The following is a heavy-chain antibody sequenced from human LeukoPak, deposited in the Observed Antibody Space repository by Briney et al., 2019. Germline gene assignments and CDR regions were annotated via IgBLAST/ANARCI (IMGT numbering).Heavy chain of an antibody. CDR2: ISSSRSTI. Sequence: GGSLRLSRAASGFTFSSYSMNWVRQAPGQGLEWVSYISSSRSTIYYADSVKGRFTISRDNAKNSLYLQTNSLRAEDTAVYYCAREYCSSTSCLYDYWGQGTLVTVSS. CDR3: AREYCSSTSCLYDY. D-gene: IGHD2-2*01. V-gene: IGHV3-48*01. CDR1: GFTFSSYS. J-gene: IGHJ4*02.